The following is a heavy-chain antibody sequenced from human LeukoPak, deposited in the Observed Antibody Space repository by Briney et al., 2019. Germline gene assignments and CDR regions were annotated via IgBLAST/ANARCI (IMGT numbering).Heavy chain of an antibody. J-gene: IGHJ5*02. CDR2: VYYSGST. D-gene: IGHD2-2*01. Sequence: SETLSLTCTVSGGSISSYYWSWIRQPPGKGLEWIGYVYYSGSTNYNPSLKSQVTISVDTSKNQFSLKLSSVTAADTAVYYCARVLSFGRYYSSTSCPTSGWFDPWGQGTLVTVSS. CDR1: GGSISSYY. V-gene: IGHV4-59*01. CDR3: ARVLSFGRYYSSTSCPTSGWFDP.